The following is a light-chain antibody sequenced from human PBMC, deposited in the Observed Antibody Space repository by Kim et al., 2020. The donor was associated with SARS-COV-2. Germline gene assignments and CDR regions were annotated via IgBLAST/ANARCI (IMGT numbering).Light chain of an antibody. CDR1: QSVSNSY. V-gene: IGKV3-20*01. Sequence: EIVLTQSPGTLSLSPGERATLSCRASQSVSNSYLAWYQQKPGQAPRLLIYGASSRATGIPDRFSGSGSGTDFTLTISRLEPEDFAVYYCQQYGSSPMLTFGGGTKVDIK. J-gene: IGKJ4*01. CDR3: QQYGSSPMLT. CDR2: GAS.